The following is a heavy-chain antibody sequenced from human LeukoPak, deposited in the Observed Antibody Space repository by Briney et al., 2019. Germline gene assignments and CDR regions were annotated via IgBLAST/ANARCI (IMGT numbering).Heavy chain of an antibody. J-gene: IGHJ6*02. CDR1: GGPSSGYD. V-gene: IGHV4-59*08. CDR2: IYYSGST. CDR3: ARQNYYDILTGYQYGMDV. D-gene: IGHD3-9*01. Sequence: PSETLSITCTDSGGPSSGYDWSWLRQPPGKELKWIGYIYYSGSTNYNPSLKSRVTISVDTSKNQFSLKLSSVTAADTAVYYCARQNYYDILTGYQYGMDVWGQGTTVTVSS.